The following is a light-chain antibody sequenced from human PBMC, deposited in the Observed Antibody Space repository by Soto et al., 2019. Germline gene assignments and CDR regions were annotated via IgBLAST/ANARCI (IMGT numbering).Light chain of an antibody. CDR3: SSYSSSSALDVI. V-gene: IGLV2-14*01. CDR1: NRDVGGYNY. Sequence: QSVLAQPASVSGSPGQSITISCAGTNRDVGGYNYVSWYQQNPGKAPKLIIYEVTYRPSGVSNRFSGSKSGNTASLTISGLQAEDEADYYCSSYSSSSALDVIFGGGTKLTVL. CDR2: EVT. J-gene: IGLJ2*01.